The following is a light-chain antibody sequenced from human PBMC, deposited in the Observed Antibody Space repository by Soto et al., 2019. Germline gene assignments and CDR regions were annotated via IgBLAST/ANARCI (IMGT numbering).Light chain of an antibody. V-gene: IGLV2-14*01. CDR1: SSDVGGYIY. CDR2: DVT. Sequence: QSALTQPASVSGSPGQSITISCTGTSSDVGGYIYVSWYQQHPGKAPKLMIYDVTSRPSGVSYRFSGSKSGNTASLTISGLQAEDEPHYYCSSSTTSSSYVFGTGTKVTVL. CDR3: SSSTTSSSYV. J-gene: IGLJ1*01.